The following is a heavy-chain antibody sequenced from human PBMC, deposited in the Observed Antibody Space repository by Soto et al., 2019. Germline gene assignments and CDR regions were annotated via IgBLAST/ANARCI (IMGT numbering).Heavy chain of an antibody. V-gene: IGHV1-46*01. D-gene: IGHD2-2*01. CDR1: GYTFTSYY. CDR2: INPSGGST. Sequence: GASVKVSCKASGYTFTSYYMHWVRQAPGQGLEWMGIINPSGGSTSYAQKFQGRVTMTRDTSTSTAYMELSSLRSEDTAVYYCARDLGIVVVPAPYYYGMDVWGQGTTVTVSS. CDR3: ARDLGIVVVPAPYYYGMDV. J-gene: IGHJ6*02.